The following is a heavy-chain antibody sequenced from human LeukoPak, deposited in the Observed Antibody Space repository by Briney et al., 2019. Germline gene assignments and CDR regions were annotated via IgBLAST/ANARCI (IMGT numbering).Heavy chain of an antibody. V-gene: IGHV3-23*01. D-gene: IGHD3-10*01. CDR3: AKGTYYYGSGPNWFDP. CDR1: GFTFSSYA. J-gene: IGHJ5*02. Sequence: GESLRLSCAASGFTFSSYAMSWVRQAPGKGLEWVSAISGSGGSTYYADSVKGRFTISRDNSKNTLYLQMNSLRAEDTAVYYCAKGTYYYGSGPNWFDPWGQGTLVTVSS. CDR2: ISGSGGST.